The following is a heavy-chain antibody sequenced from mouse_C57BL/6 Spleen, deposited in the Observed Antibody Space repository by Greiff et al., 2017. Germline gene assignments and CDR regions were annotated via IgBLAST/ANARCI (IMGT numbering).Heavy chain of an antibody. J-gene: IGHJ3*01. V-gene: IGHV5-16*01. Sequence: EVKLMESEGGLVQPGSSMKLSCTASGFTFSDYYMAWVRQIPEKGLEWVANINFDGSSTYYLDSLKSRFIISRDTAKNILYLQMSSLKSEDTATYYCARDSGEFAYWGQGTLVTVSA. CDR3: ARDSGEFAY. CDR2: INFDGSST. CDR1: GFTFSDYY.